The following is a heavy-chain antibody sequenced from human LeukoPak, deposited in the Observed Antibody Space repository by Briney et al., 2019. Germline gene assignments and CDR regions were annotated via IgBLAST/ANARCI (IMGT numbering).Heavy chain of an antibody. J-gene: IGHJ4*02. CDR1: GASFGRYS. V-gene: IGHV4-34*01. CDR3: ARVGSTPAKFDY. D-gene: IGHD1-26*01. CDR2: INYSGYT. Sequence: SETLSLTCAVYGASFGRYSWSWIRQSPEKGLEWIGEINYSGYTKYNPSLKSRVTMSVGTSKNQFSLNLTSVTAADTAVYYCARVGSTPAKFDYWGQGTQVTVSS.